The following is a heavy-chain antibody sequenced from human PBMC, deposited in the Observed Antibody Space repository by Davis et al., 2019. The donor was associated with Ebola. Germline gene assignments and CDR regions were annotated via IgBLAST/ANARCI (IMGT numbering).Heavy chain of an antibody. CDR3: ARLAGYQVPRYGSYHYHYYGLDV. V-gene: IGHV4-59*01. CDR1: GGSIRSYY. Sequence: MPSETLSLTCTVSGGSIRSYYWSWVRQPPGGGLEWIGYIYYSGSTSYNPSLKSRVTISLDTSENQFSLRLSSVTAADTAVYYCARLAGYQVPRYGSYHYHYYGLDVWGKGTTVTVSS. J-gene: IGHJ6*04. CDR2: IYYSGST. D-gene: IGHD2-2*01.